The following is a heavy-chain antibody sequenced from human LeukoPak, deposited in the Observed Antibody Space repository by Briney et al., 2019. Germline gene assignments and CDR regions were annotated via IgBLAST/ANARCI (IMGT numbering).Heavy chain of an antibody. Sequence: ASVKVSCKASGYTFTSYYIHWVRQAPGQGLEWMGWMNPNSGNTGYAQKFQGRVTMTRNTSISTAYMELSSLRSEDTAVYYCARGFISGSYFDFDYWGQGTLVTVSS. J-gene: IGHJ4*02. CDR2: MNPNSGNT. CDR1: GYTFTSYY. V-gene: IGHV1-8*02. CDR3: ARGFISGSYFDFDY. D-gene: IGHD1-26*01.